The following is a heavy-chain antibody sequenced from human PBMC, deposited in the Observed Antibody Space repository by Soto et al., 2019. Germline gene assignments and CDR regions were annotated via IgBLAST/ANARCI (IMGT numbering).Heavy chain of an antibody. D-gene: IGHD3-3*01. CDR3: AKPMIQNNYDLLIDP. CDR1: GFTFSSYG. J-gene: IGHJ5*02. V-gene: IGHV3-30*18. CDR2: ISYDGSNK. Sequence: AGGSLRLSCAASGFTFSSYGMHWVRQAPGKGLEWVAVISYDGSNKYYVDSVKGRFTISRDNSKNTLYLQMDSLRAEDTAVYYCAKPMIQNNYDLLIDPWGQGTLVTVSS.